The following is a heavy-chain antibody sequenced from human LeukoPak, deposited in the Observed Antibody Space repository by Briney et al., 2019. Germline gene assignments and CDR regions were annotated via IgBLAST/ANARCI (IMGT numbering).Heavy chain of an antibody. CDR1: GGSISSYY. Sequence: PSETLSLTCTVSGGSISSYYWSWIRQPAGKGLEWIGRIYTSGSTNYNPSLKSRVTMSVDTSKNQFSLKLSSVTAADTAVYYCARHEYSGSYYGLSWFDPWGPGTLVTVSS. CDR2: IYTSGST. CDR3: ARHEYSGSYYGLSWFDP. J-gene: IGHJ5*02. D-gene: IGHD1-26*01. V-gene: IGHV4-4*07.